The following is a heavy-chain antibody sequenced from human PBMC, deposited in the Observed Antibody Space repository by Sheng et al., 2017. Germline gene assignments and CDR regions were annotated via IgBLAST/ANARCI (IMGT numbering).Heavy chain of an antibody. CDR2: ISAYNGNT. Sequence: QVQLVQSGAEVKKPGASVKVSCKASGYTFTSYGISWVRQAPGQGLEWMGWISAYNGNTNYAQKLQGRVTMTTDTSTSTAYMELRSLRSDDTAVYYCARDQKLLLSHYYYGMDVWGQGTTVTVSS. D-gene: IGHD2-15*01. V-gene: IGHV1-18*01. J-gene: IGHJ6*02. CDR1: GYTFTSYG. CDR3: ARDQKLLLSHYYYGMDV.